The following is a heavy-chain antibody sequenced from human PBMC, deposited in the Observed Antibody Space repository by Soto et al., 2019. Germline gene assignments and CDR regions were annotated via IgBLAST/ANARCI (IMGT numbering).Heavy chain of an antibody. V-gene: IGHV3-30*18. CDR3: AKDRQGFLEWLSATRRRTFYYYYGMDV. J-gene: IGHJ6*02. Sequence: SLRLSCAASGFTFSSYGMHWVRQAPGKGLEWVAVISYDGSNKYYADSVKGRFTISRDNSKNTLYLQMNSLRAEDTAVYYCAKDRQGFLEWLSATRRRTFYYYYGMDVWGQGTTVTVSS. CDR1: GFTFSSYG. D-gene: IGHD3-3*01. CDR2: ISYDGSNK.